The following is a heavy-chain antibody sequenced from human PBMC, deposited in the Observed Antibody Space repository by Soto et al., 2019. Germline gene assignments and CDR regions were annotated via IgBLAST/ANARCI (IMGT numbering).Heavy chain of an antibody. V-gene: IGHV3-30-3*01. CDR2: ISYDGSNK. CDR1: GFTFSSYA. J-gene: IGHJ5*02. Sequence: VQLVESGGGVVQPGRSLRLSCAASGFTFSSYAMHWVRQAPGKGLEWVALISYDGSNKYYGDSVKGRFTISRDNSKNTLYLQMNSLRAEDTAVYYCARVSALRAFDPWGQGTLVTVSS. CDR3: ARVSALRAFDP. D-gene: IGHD2-15*01.